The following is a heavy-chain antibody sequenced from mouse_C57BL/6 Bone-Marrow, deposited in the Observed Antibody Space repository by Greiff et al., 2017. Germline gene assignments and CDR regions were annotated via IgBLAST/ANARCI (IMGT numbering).Heavy chain of an antibody. V-gene: IGHV5-9-1*02. CDR2: ISSGGEYI. J-gene: IGHJ1*03. CDR1: GFTFSSYA. Sequence: DVQLVESGEGLVKPGGSLKLSCAASGFTFSSYAMSWVRQTPEKRLEWVAYISSGGEYIYYADTVKGRFTISRDNARNTLYLQMSSLKSEDTAMYYCTRGYYGSSYDWYFDVWGTGTTVTVSS. D-gene: IGHD1-1*01. CDR3: TRGYYGSSYDWYFDV.